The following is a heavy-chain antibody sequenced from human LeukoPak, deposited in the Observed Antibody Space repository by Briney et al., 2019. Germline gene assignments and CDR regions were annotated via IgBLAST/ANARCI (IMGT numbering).Heavy chain of an antibody. CDR1: GFTFSSFD. CDR2: ISTSSRYI. V-gene: IGHV3-21*01. CDR3: ARADCSGSTCYLRRSWFDP. J-gene: IGHJ5*02. D-gene: IGHD2-2*01. Sequence: GGSLRLSCAASGFTFSSFDMNWVRQAPGKGLEWVSSISTSSRYIYYRDSVKGRFTISRDDAKNSLYLQMNSLRVEDTAVYYCARADCSGSTCYLRRSWFDPWGKGTLVTVS.